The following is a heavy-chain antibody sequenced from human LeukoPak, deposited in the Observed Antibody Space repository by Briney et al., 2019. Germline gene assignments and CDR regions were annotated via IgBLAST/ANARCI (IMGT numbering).Heavy chain of an antibody. D-gene: IGHD3-10*01. CDR1: GFTFGDYA. V-gene: IGHV3-7*01. J-gene: IGHJ4*02. CDR3: AGARWTDYGSGSYDY. CDR2: IKQDGSEK. Sequence: PGGSLRLSCTASGFTFGDYAVSWVRQAPGKGLEWVANIKQDGSEKYYVDSVKGRFTISRDNAKNSLYLQMNSLRAEDTAVYYCAGARWTDYGSGSYDYWGQGTLVTVSS.